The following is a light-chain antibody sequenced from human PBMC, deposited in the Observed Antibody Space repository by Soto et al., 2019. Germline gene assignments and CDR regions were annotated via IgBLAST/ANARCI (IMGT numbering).Light chain of an antibody. CDR1: DSNIGSNT. CDR2: ANF. CDR3: AVWDDGLSGWV. Sequence: QSVLTQAPSASGTPGQSVTISCSGSDSNIGSNTVNWYQQLPGMAPKLLIYANFQRSSGAPDRFSASKSGTSASLAISGLQSEDEAHCYCAVWDDGLSGWVFGGGTQLTVL. J-gene: IGLJ2*01. V-gene: IGLV1-44*01.